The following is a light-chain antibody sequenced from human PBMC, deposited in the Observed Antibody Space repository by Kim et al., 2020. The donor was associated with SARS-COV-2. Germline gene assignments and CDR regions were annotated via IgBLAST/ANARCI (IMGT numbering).Light chain of an antibody. J-gene: IGKJ1*01. Sequence: SASVGDRVTIPCRASQGLSKDLAWYQQKPWNAPKLLIFAASALQSGVPTRFSGSGSGTDFTLTISSLQPEDVATYYCQKYNGAPWTFGQGTKLEI. CDR1: QGLSKD. CDR2: AAS. CDR3: QKYNGAPWT. V-gene: IGKV1-27*01.